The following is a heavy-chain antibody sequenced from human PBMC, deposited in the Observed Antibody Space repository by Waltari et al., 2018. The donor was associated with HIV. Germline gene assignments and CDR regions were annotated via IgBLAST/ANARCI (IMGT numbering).Heavy chain of an antibody. CDR2: IYSGGST. V-gene: IGHV3-53*01. CDR1: GFTVSSNY. D-gene: IGHD3-22*01. Sequence: EVQLVESGGGLIQPGGSLRLSCAASGFTVSSNYLSWVRPAPGKGLEWVSVIYSGGSTYYADSVKGRFTISRDNSKNTLYLQMNSLRAEDTAVYYCARDGEDSSGYQGLGIWGQGTMVTVSS. J-gene: IGHJ3*02. CDR3: ARDGEDSSGYQGLGI.